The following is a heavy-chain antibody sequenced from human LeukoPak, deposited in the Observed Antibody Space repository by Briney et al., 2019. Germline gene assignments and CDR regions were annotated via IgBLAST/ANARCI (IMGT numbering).Heavy chain of an antibody. CDR3: ASGGLRFDY. V-gene: IGHV3-23*01. J-gene: IGHJ4*02. CDR1: GFTFSSYA. D-gene: IGHD2-8*01. CDR2: ISGSGGST. Sequence: GGSLRLSCAASGFTFSSYAMSWVRQAPGRGLEWVSGISGSGGSTYYADSVKGRFTISRDNSKNTLYLQMNSLRAEDTAVYYCASGGLRFDYWGQGTLVTVSS.